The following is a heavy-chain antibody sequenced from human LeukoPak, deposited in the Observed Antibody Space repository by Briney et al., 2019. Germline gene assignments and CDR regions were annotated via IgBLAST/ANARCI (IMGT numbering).Heavy chain of an antibody. Sequence: GGSLRLSCAASGFTFSSYAMHWVRQAPGKGLEWVAVISYDGSNKYYADSVKGRFTISRDNSKNTLYLQMNSLRAEDTAVYYCAKDRGAGYYDFWSGVRWGQGTLVTVSS. CDR2: ISYDGSNK. V-gene: IGHV3-30-3*01. CDR3: AKDRGAGYYDFWSGVR. D-gene: IGHD3-3*01. J-gene: IGHJ4*02. CDR1: GFTFSSYA.